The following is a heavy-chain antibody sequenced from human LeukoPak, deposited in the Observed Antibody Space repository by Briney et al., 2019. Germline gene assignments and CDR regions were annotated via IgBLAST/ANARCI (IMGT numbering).Heavy chain of an antibody. CDR2: INPSGGA. CDR1: GYIFTGYY. V-gene: IGHV1-2*02. J-gene: IGHJ3*02. CDR3: ARAGDYYDSSGYYYPNDAFDI. D-gene: IGHD3-22*01. Sequence: ASVKVSCKASGYIFTGYYIHWVRQAPGQGLEWMGWINPSGGADYAQKFQGRVTMTRDTSISTAYMTLSRLRFDDTAVYYCARAGDYYDSSGYYYPNDAFDIWGQGTMVTVSS.